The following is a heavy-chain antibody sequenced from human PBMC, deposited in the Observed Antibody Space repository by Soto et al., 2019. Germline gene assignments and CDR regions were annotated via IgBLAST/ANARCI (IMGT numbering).Heavy chain of an antibody. Sequence: QVQLQQWGAGLWKPSETLSLTCAVYGTSFSGSYWSWIRQSPGKGLEWIGEIDHLGSTNYNSSLKSRVTISVDRSKNQFSLKLRSLTAADTAVYYSARRPATGWFFDSWGRGNLVIVSP. CDR2: IDHLGST. D-gene: IGHD6-19*01. CDR1: GTSFSGSY. J-gene: IGHJ4*02. CDR3: ARRPATGWFFDS. V-gene: IGHV4-34*01.